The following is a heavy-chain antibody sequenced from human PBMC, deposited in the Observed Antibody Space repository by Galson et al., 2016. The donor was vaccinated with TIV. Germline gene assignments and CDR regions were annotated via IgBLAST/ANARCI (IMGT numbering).Heavy chain of an antibody. V-gene: IGHV3-66*02. J-gene: IGHJ6*02. D-gene: IGHD2-21*01. CDR2: MSSGGSL. CDR1: ALTVSDNY. Sequence: SLRLSCAASALTVSDNYMTWVRQAPGKGLEWVAIMSSGGSLNYADLVRGRFTVSRDNSKHTLYLQMNRLRTDDTAIYYCTRERRFCGNNCYLSYYYGMDVWGQGTTVTVSS. CDR3: TRERRFCGNNCYLSYYYGMDV.